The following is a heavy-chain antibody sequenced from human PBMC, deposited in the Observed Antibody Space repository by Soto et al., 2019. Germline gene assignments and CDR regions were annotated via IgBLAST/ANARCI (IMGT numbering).Heavy chain of an antibody. J-gene: IGHJ4*02. D-gene: IGHD6-13*01. V-gene: IGHV1-2*02. CDR3: ARVAAGPPDY. Sequence: ASVKVSCKASGYTFTDDFIHWVRQAPGQGLEWMGWINPNSGGTNYAQKFQGRVTMTRDTSISTAYMELSRLTPDDTAVYYCARVAAGPPDYWGQGTLVTVSS. CDR1: GYTFTDDF. CDR2: INPNSGGT.